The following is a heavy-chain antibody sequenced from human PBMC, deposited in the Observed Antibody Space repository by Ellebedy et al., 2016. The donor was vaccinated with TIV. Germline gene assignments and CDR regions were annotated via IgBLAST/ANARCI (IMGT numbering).Heavy chain of an antibody. V-gene: IGHV3-21*01. D-gene: IGHD1-26*01. J-gene: IGHJ3*01. CDR3: ARDSGPVGSPEAFDV. CDR2: ISPTGDYI. CDR1: GFTFTIYN. Sequence: GESLKISCAASGFTFTIYNMNWVRPAPGRGLEWVSSISPTGDYIYDADSVSGRITISRDNAKSSLFLHMNSMRVEDTAVYYCARDSGPVGSPEAFDVWGQGTMVIVSS.